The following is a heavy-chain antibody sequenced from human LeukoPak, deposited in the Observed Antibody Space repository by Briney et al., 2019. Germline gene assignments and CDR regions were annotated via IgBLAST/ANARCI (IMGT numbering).Heavy chain of an antibody. Sequence: SETLSLTCTVSGGSISYYFWSWFRQSPGKTLEWIGNSHYSGSNTYNPSLESRLSMSVDTSKNQFSLTLRSATAADTAVYYCVRQKAVNADLGYWGQGTLVTVAS. CDR3: VRQKAVNADLGY. CDR2: SHYSGSN. D-gene: IGHD6-19*01. J-gene: IGHJ4*02. V-gene: IGHV4-59*08. CDR1: GGSISYYF.